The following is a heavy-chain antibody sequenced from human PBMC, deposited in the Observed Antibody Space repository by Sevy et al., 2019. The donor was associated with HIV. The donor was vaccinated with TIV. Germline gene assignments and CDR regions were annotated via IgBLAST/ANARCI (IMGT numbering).Heavy chain of an antibody. D-gene: IGHD3-22*01. CDR1: GGTFSSYA. CDR3: ASTARALYYYDSSGYYGQFDY. J-gene: IGHJ4*02. CDR2: IIPILGIA. V-gene: IGHV1-69*04. Sequence: ASVKVSCKASGGTFSSYAISWVRQAPGQGLEWMGRIIPILGIANYAQKFQGRVTITGDKSTSTAYMELSSLGSVDTALYYCASTARALYYYDSSGYYGQFDYWGQGTLVTVSS.